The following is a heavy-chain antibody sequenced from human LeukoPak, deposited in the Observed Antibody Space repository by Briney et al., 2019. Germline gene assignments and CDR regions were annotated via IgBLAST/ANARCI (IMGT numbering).Heavy chain of an antibody. CDR1: GYTFTSYD. CDR3: ARSTLTVARFDP. CDR2: MNPNSGNT. V-gene: IGHV1-8*01. J-gene: IGHJ5*02. Sequence: ASVKVSCKASGYTFTSYDINWVRQATGQGLEWMGWMNPNSGNTGYAQKFQGRVTMTRNTSISTAYMELSSLTSEDTAVYYCARSTLTVARFDPWGQGTLVTVSS. D-gene: IGHD6-19*01.